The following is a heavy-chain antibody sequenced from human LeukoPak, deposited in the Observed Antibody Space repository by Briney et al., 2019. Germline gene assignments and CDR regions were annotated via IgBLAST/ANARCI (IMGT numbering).Heavy chain of an antibody. CDR3: AREAGDAFDI. J-gene: IGHJ3*02. CDR2: IYSGGST. Sequence: GGSLRLSCAASGFTFSSYAMSWVRQAPGKGLEWVSVIYSGGSTYYADSVKGRFTISRDNSKNTLYLQMNSLRAEDTAVYYCAREAGDAFDIWGQGTMVAVSS. CDR1: GFTFSSYA. V-gene: IGHV3-66*01.